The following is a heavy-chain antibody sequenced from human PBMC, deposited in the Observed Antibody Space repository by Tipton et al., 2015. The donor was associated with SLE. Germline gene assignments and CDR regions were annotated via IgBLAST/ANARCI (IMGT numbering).Heavy chain of an antibody. V-gene: IGHV4-61*08. D-gene: IGHD3-22*01. Sequence: TLSLTCTVSGGSISSGGYYWSWIRQHPGKGLEWIGYIYYSGSTNYNPSLKSRVTISVDTSKNQFSLKLSSVTAADTAVYYCARARNYDSSGYPPDAFDIWGQGTMVPVSS. J-gene: IGHJ3*02. CDR2: IYYSGST. CDR1: GGSISSGGYY. CDR3: ARARNYDSSGYPPDAFDI.